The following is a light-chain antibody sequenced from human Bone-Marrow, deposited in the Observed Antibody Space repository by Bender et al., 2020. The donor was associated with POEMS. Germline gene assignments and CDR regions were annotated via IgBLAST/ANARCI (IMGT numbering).Light chain of an antibody. Sequence: QSALTQPASVSGSPGQSITISCTGTNSDVVAYDRVSWYQQSPGKAPKLIIFDVTQRPSGVSHRFSGSKSGNTASLTISGLQAGDEADYHCGSYTDSDIIVFGGGTKLTVL. CDR2: DVT. J-gene: IGLJ2*01. V-gene: IGLV2-14*03. CDR1: NSDVVAYDR. CDR3: GSYTDSDIIV.